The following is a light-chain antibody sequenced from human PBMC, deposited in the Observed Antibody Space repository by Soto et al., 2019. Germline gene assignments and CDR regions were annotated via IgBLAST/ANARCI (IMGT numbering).Light chain of an antibody. CDR2: RAS. CDR3: HQQGGSPET. J-gene: IGKJ1*01. V-gene: IGKV3-20*01. Sequence: MGLKQGTATLTVSTGERATLSCRHSQTVNNNYVAWYKQKPGQAARLLIFRASNKATGIPDRFSGSGSGTEFILTISRLQPEDAAIEYGHQQGGSPETFSQGTKGDI. CDR1: QTVNNNY.